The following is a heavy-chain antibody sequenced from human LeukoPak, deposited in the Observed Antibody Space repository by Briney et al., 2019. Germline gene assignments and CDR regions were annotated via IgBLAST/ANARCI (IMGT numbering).Heavy chain of an antibody. V-gene: IGHV4-38-2*02. CDR2: IYHSGST. CDR1: GYSISSGYY. D-gene: IGHD1-26*01. CDR3: ARDIVGATHDY. Sequence: SETLSLTCTVSGYSISSGYYWGWIRQPPGKGLEWIGSIYHSGSTYYNPSLKSRVTISVDTSKNQFSLKLSSVTAADTAMYYCARDIVGATHDYWGQGTLVTVSS. J-gene: IGHJ4*02.